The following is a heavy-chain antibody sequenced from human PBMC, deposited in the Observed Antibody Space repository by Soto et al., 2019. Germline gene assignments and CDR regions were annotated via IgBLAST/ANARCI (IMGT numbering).Heavy chain of an antibody. J-gene: IGHJ4*02. CDR3: ARVGSPSGSGRLRVFFDY. CDR1: GGTFSSYA. D-gene: IGHD3-10*01. V-gene: IGHV1-69*12. CDR2: IIPIFGTA. Sequence: QVQLVQSGAEVKKPGSSVKVSCKASGGTFSSYAISWVRQAPGQGLEWMGGIIPIFGTANYAQKFQGRVTITADESPSTGYMERSSLRSEDTAVYYGARVGSPSGSGRLRVFFDYWGQGALVAVSS.